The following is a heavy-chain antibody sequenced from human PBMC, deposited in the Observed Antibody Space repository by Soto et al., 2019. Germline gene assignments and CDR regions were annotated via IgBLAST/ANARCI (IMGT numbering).Heavy chain of an antibody. Sequence: QVQLVESGGGVVQPGRSLRLSCAVSGFTFSDYGMHWVRQAPGKGLEWVAVLSYAGTYKYYADSVKGRFTISRGLSGNTLFLQMNSLRLEDTAVYFCAKEMYPRTVLDSSSPWGDYWGQGTLVTVSS. V-gene: IGHV3-30*18. D-gene: IGHD6-6*01. CDR1: GFTFSDYG. CDR3: AKEMYPRTVLDSSSPWGDY. CDR2: LSYAGTYK. J-gene: IGHJ4*02.